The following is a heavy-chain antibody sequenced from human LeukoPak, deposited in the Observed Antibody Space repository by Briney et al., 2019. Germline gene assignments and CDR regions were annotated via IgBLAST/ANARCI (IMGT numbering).Heavy chain of an antibody. CDR3: ARDPGAGNYYGSGSYDY. J-gene: IGHJ4*02. CDR1: GGSISGYY. CDR2: INYSGST. Sequence: SETLSLTCAVSGGSISGYYWSWIRQPPGKGLEWIGEINYSGSTNYNPSLKSRVTISVDTSKNQFSLKLSSVTAADTAVYYCARDPGAGNYYGSGSYDYWGQGTLVTVSS. D-gene: IGHD3-10*01. V-gene: IGHV4-59*12.